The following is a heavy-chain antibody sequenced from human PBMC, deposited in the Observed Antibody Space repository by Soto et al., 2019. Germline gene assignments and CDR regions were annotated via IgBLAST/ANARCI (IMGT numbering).Heavy chain of an antibody. CDR1: GFTFSSYA. J-gene: IGHJ5*02. V-gene: IGHV3-23*01. D-gene: IGHD5-18*01. CDR2: ISGSGGST. CDR3: AKVHNGVDTPNWFDP. Sequence: GGSLRLSCAASGFTFSSYAMSWVRQAPGKGLEWVSAISGSGGSTYYADSVKGRFTISRDNSKNTLYLQMNSLRAEDTAVYYCAKVHNGVDTPNWFDPWGQGTLVTVSS.